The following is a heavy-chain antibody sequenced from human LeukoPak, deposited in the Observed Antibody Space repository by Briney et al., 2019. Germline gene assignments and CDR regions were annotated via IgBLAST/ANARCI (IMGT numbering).Heavy chain of an antibody. CDR1: GFTFSSYA. Sequence: GGSLRLSCAASGFTFSSYAMHWVRQAPGKGLEWVAVISYDGSNKYYADSVKGRFTISRDNSKNTLYLQMNSLRAEDTAVYYCAREHHPEDIVVVVAATYHFDYWGQETLVTVSS. V-gene: IGHV3-30-3*01. D-gene: IGHD2-15*01. J-gene: IGHJ4*02. CDR2: ISYDGSNK. CDR3: AREHHPEDIVVVVAATYHFDY.